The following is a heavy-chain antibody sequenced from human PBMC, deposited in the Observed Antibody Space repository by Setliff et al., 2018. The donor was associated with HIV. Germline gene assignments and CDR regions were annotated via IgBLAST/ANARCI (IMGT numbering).Heavy chain of an antibody. CDR1: GGSISSGVSY. V-gene: IGHV4-31*03. Sequence: SETLSLTCTVSGGSISSGVSYWSWIRQLPGKGLEWIGYIYYSGSTYYNPSLKSRLTISVDTSKNQFSLKLSSVTAADTAVYYCANFLPDTAAAGPRFDYWGQGTLVTVSS. CDR3: ANFLPDTAAAGPRFDY. D-gene: IGHD6-13*01. J-gene: IGHJ4*02. CDR2: IYYSGST.